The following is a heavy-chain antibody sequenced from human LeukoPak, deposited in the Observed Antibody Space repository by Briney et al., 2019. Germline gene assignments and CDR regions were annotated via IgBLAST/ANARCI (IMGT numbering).Heavy chain of an antibody. CDR1: GGSISSSSYY. V-gene: IGHV4-39*01. D-gene: IGHD3-16*01. Sequence: SETLSLTCTVSGGSISSSSYYWGWIRPPPGKGLEWIGSLYYSGSTYYNPSLKSRVTISVDTYKNQFSLRLSSVTAADTDVYFCARGASYYYYYYMDVWGKGTTVTISS. J-gene: IGHJ6*03. CDR2: LYYSGST. CDR3: ARGASYYYYYYMDV.